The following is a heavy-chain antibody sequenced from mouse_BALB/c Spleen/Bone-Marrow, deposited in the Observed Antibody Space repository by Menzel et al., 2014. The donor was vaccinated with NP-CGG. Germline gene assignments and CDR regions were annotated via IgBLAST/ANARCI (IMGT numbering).Heavy chain of an antibody. Sequence: EVMLVESGRGLVKPGGSLKLSCAASGFTFSSYTMSWIRQTPEKRLEWVATISSGGSYTYYPDSVKGRFTISRDNAKNTLYLQMISLKSEDTAMYYCTRDRYYGNSFAYWGQGTLVTVPA. CDR3: TRDRYYGNSFAY. J-gene: IGHJ3*01. CDR1: GFTFSSYT. D-gene: IGHD2-1*01. V-gene: IGHV5-6-4*01. CDR2: ISSGGSYT.